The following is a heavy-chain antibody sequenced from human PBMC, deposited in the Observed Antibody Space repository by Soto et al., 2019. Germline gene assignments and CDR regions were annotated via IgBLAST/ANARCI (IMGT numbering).Heavy chain of an antibody. D-gene: IGHD3-22*01. Sequence: ASVKVSCKVSGYPFTTYYIHWVRQAPGQGLEWMGWISPYNGKTKYAQKFQARATVTTDTSTTAAYMELRSLRFDDTAVYYCARLHYDTSGYPLGAFDIWGQGTMVTVSS. CDR2: ISPYNGKT. J-gene: IGHJ3*02. V-gene: IGHV1-18*04. CDR1: GYPFTTYY. CDR3: ARLHYDTSGYPLGAFDI.